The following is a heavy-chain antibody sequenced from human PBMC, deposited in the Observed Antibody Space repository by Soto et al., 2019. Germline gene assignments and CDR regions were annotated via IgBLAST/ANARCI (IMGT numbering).Heavy chain of an antibody. Sequence: QLQLQESGPGLVQPSQTLSLTCAVSGDSISSGAYSWSWILQPPGKGLEWIGYIYHSGRAYYNASRKSRVNISVDRSKIHFSLNLSSVTAADTAGYYCARKSGNAFDIWGQGTMVTVSS. CDR3: ARKSGNAFDI. CDR2: IYHSGRA. CDR1: GDSISSGAYS. D-gene: IGHD1-1*01. V-gene: IGHV4-30-2*01. J-gene: IGHJ3*02.